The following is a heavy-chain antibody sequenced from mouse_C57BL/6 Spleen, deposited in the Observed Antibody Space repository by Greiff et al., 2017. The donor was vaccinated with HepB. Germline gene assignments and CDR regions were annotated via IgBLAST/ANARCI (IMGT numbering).Heavy chain of an antibody. CDR2: IYPGDGDT. V-gene: IGHV1-80*01. CDR1: GYAFSSYW. J-gene: IGHJ3*01. Sequence: VQLQQSGAELVKPGASVKISCKASGYAFSSYWMNWVKQRPGKGLEWIGQIYPGDGDTNYNGKFKGKATLTADKSSSTAYMQLSSLTSEDSAVYFCARREVLRRSAWFAYWGQRTLVTVSA. CDR3: ARREVLRRSAWFAY. D-gene: IGHD1-1*01.